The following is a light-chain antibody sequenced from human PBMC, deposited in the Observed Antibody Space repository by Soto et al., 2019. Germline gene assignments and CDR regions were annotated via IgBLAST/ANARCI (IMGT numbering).Light chain of an antibody. Sequence: EIVLTQSPGTLSWSTGERATLSCRASQTVTNNYLAWYQQKPGQAPRLLIYEASRRATGIPDRFSGSGSGTDFTLTISRLEPEDFAVYYCHQCSYSPLTFGGGTKVEIK. J-gene: IGKJ4*01. CDR1: QTVTNNY. CDR3: HQCSYSPLT. CDR2: EAS. V-gene: IGKV3-20*01.